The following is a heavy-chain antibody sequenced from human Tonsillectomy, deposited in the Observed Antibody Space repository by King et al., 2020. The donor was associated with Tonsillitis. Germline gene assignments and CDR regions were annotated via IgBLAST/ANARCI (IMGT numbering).Heavy chain of an antibody. V-gene: IGHV3-48*03. CDR3: ARDSSGWY. D-gene: IGHD6-19*01. CDR1: GFTVSSYE. CDR2: MSSCVSTL. J-gene: IGHJ4*02. Sequence: VHLVESGGGLVQPGGSLRLSCAASGFTVSSYEINWVGQAPGKGLGCGSYMSSCVSTLYYANSVKGRFTISRDNAKNSLYLQMNSLRAEDTAVYYCARDSSGWYWGQGTLVTVSS.